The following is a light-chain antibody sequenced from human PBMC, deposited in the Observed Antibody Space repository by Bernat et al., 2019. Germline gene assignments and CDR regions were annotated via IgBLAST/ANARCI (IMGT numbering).Light chain of an antibody. CDR3: RQFGSAPNT. CDR2: GTS. J-gene: IGKJ2*01. CDR1: QSVSSRF. V-gene: IGKV3-20*01. Sequence: EVALTQSPGTLSLSPGERATLFCMASQSVSSRFFVRYQQKTGQPPRLLIYGTSSRATGIPDRFSGSGSGTDFNLTISRLEPEDFAVYYCRQFGSAPNTFGQGTKLEIK.